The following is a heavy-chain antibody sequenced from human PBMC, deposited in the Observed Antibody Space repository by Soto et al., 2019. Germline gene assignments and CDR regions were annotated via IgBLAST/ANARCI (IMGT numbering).Heavy chain of an antibody. D-gene: IGHD2-2*01. J-gene: IGHJ4*02. CDR3: ARFYLVPPRGYYFDY. Sequence: QVQLVQSGAEVKKPGASVKVSCKASGYTFTSYGISWVRQAPGQGLEWMGWISAYNGNTNYAQKLQGRVTMTTDTSTSTADMELRSLRSDDTAVYYCARFYLVPPRGYYFDYWGQGTLVTVSP. CDR1: GYTFTSYG. CDR2: ISAYNGNT. V-gene: IGHV1-18*01.